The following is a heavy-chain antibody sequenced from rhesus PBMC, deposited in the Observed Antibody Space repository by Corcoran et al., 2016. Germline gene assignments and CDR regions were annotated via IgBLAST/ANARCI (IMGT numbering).Heavy chain of an antibody. Sequence: QVQLQEAGPGLVKASGTLAFACAFSGRSMSINYWSWICQPLGKELEGIGGRYGRSRNNGDHPHLESRVTIATGTSKNQFALRLSSMTASDTVGYYCTRDRPYYYDSGYYGRHYGLDSWGQGVVVTVSS. V-gene: IGHV4-147*01. CDR1: GRSMSINY. J-gene: IGHJ6*01. CDR2: RYGRSRNN. D-gene: IGHD3-28*01. CDR3: TRDRPYYYDSGYYGRHYGLDS.